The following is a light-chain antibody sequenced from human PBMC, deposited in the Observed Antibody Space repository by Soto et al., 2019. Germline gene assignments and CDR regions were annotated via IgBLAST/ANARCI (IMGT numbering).Light chain of an antibody. CDR1: SSAVGGHNY. CDR2: EVS. Sequence: QSVLTQPASVSGSPGQSITISCTGTSSAVGGHNYVSWYQQQPGKAPKLIIYEVSNRPSGVSNRFSGSKSGNTASLTISGLQAEDEAAYYCSSYTITSTPVVFGGGTKLTVL. V-gene: IGLV2-14*01. CDR3: SSYTITSTPVV. J-gene: IGLJ2*01.